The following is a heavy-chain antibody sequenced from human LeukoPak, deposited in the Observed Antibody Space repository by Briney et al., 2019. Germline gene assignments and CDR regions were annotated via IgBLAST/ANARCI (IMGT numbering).Heavy chain of an antibody. J-gene: IGHJ6*03. V-gene: IGHV3-21*04. CDR2: ISSSSSYI. Sequence: GGSLRLSCAASGFTFSSYSMNWVRQAPGKGLEWVSSISSSSSYIYYADSVKGRFTISRDNAKNSLYLQMNSLRAEDTAVYYCARIRSGWTRGHYYYMDVWGKGTTVTVSS. CDR1: GFTFSSYS. CDR3: ARIRSGWTRGHYYYMDV. D-gene: IGHD6-19*01.